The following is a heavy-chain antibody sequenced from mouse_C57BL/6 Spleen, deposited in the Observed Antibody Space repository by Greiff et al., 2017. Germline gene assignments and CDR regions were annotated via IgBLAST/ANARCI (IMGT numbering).Heavy chain of an antibody. Sequence: EVQVVESGGGLVKPGGSLKLSCAASGFTFSDYGMHWVRQAPEKGLEWVAYISSGSSTIYYADTVKGRFTISRDNAKNTLFLQMTSLRSEDTAMYYCARTYYSNYGWFAYWGQGTLVTVSA. J-gene: IGHJ3*01. CDR3: ARTYYSNYGWFAY. CDR1: GFTFSDYG. D-gene: IGHD2-5*01. CDR2: ISSGSSTI. V-gene: IGHV5-17*01.